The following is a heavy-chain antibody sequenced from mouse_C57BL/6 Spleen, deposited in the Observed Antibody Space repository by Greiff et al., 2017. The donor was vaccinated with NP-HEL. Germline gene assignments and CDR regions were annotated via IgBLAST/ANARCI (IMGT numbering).Heavy chain of an antibody. Sequence: VQLQQSGPELVKPGASVKISCKASGYTFTDYYMNWVKQSHGKSLEWIGDINPNNGGTRYNQKFKGKATLTVDKSSSTAYMELRSLTSEDSAVYYCARYRVRSYYFDYWGQGTTLTVSS. J-gene: IGHJ2*01. CDR2: INPNNGGT. CDR1: GYTFTDYY. D-gene: IGHD1-1*01. CDR3: ARYRVRSYYFDY. V-gene: IGHV1-26*01.